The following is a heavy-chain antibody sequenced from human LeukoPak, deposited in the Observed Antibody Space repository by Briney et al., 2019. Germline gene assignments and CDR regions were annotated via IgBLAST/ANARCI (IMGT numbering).Heavy chain of an antibody. CDR1: GFTFSSYG. CDR2: IRYDGSNK. Sequence: GGSLRLSCAASGFTFSSYGMHWVRQAPGKGLEWVAFIRYDGSNKYYADSVKGRFTISRDNSKNTLYLQMNSLKTEDTAVYYCTTLMTTVTTVDYWGQGTLVTVSS. V-gene: IGHV3-30*02. J-gene: IGHJ4*02. D-gene: IGHD4-11*01. CDR3: TTLMTTVTTVDY.